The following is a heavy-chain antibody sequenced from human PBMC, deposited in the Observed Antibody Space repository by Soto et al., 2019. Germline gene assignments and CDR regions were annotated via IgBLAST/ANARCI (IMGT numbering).Heavy chain of an antibody. V-gene: IGHV1-8*01. CDR1: GSSLTNYD. Sequence: ASVKVSCKASGSSLTNYDIEWVRQATGQGPEWMGYMNPISGNTGYAQNFLGRATMTWDTSISTAYIELSSLRSEDTAVYYCARMGSGWYFHYYYYGMDVWGQGTTVTVSS. CDR2: MNPISGNT. D-gene: IGHD6-19*01. CDR3: ARMGSGWYFHYYYYGMDV. J-gene: IGHJ6*02.